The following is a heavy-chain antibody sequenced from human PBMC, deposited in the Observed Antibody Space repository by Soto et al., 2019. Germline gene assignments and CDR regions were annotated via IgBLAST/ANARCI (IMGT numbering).Heavy chain of an antibody. D-gene: IGHD4-17*01. CDR3: ARDQKTTVTTWDAFDI. V-gene: IGHV1-69*04. Sequence: ASVKVSCKASGGTFSSYTISWVRQAPGQGLEWMGRIIPILGIANYAQKFQGRVTITADKSTSTAYMELSSLRSEDTAVYYCARDQKTTVTTWDAFDIWGQGTMVTVSS. CDR1: GGTFSSYT. CDR2: IIPILGIA. J-gene: IGHJ3*02.